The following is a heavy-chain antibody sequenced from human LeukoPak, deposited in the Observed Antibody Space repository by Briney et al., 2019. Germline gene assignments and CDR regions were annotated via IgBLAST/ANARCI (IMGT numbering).Heavy chain of an antibody. V-gene: IGHV4-38-2*01. CDR3: ARGRYSRPPYKWFDP. CDR2: FYRSGNT. Sequence: SETLSLTCGVSGYSISSNYYWGWIRQPPGTGLEWIGSFYRSGNTYYNPSLKSRVTISVDTSKNQFSLKLNSVTAADTAVYYCARGRYSRPPYKWFDPWGQGTLVTVSS. D-gene: IGHD4-11*01. J-gene: IGHJ5*02. CDR1: GYSISSNYY.